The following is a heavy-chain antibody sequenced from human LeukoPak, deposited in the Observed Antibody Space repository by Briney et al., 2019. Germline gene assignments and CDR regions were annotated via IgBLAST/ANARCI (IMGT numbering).Heavy chain of an antibody. Sequence: ASVKVSCKASGYTFTNYGVGWVRQAPGQGLEWMGWFNTYNGNADYAQKLQGRVTMTTGTSTSTAYMELRNLISDDAAVYYCARHRVVVAAAPPTWFDPWGQGTLVTVSA. V-gene: IGHV1-18*01. J-gene: IGHJ5*02. CDR3: ARHRVVVAAAPPTWFDP. CDR1: GYTFTNYG. CDR2: FNTYNGNA. D-gene: IGHD2-2*01.